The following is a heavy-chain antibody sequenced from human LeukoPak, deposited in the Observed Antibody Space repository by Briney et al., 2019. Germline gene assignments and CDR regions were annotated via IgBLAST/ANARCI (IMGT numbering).Heavy chain of an antibody. Sequence: PSETLSLTCTVSGGSITTSVYYWGWIRQPPGKGLEWIGSVYYSGSTFYNPSLKSRVSISVDTSKRQFSLRLTSVTAADAAVYYCARHLSKLSRHSAEIDSWGQGTLVTVSS. CDR2: VYYSGST. V-gene: IGHV4-39*01. D-gene: IGHD2/OR15-2a*01. J-gene: IGHJ4*02. CDR3: ARHLSKLSRHSAEIDS. CDR1: GGSITTSVYY.